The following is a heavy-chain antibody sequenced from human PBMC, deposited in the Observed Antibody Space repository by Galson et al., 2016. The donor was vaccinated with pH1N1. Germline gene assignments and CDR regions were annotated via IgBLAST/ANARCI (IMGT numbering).Heavy chain of an antibody. CDR3: LLQEHL. J-gene: IGHJ6*01. Sequence: TLSLTCTVSGGSISSGGYYWSWIRQHPGKGLEWIGYIYYSGSTYYNPSLKSRVIISVDTSKNQFSLNSLHQGPIGLPPGTLLQEHLWG. CDR1: GGSISSGGYY. V-gene: IGHV4-31*03. CDR2: IYYSGST.